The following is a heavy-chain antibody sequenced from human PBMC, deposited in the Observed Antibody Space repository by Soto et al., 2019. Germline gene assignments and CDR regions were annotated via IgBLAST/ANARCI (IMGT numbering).Heavy chain of an antibody. V-gene: IGHV3-23*01. Sequence: GGSLRLSCAASGFTFSSYAMSWVRQAPGKGLEWVSSISGSGGSTYYADSVKGRFTISRDNSKNTLYLQMNSLRAEDTAVYYCAKDGLGYYYDSSGNSYGMDVWGQGTTVTVS. CDR3: AKDGLGYYYDSSGNSYGMDV. CDR1: GFTFSSYA. J-gene: IGHJ6*02. D-gene: IGHD3-22*01. CDR2: ISGSGGST.